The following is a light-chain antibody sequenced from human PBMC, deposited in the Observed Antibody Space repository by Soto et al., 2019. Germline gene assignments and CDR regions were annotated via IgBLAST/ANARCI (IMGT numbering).Light chain of an antibody. J-gene: IGKJ3*01. V-gene: IGKV3-15*01. Sequence: EIVMTQSPATLSVSPGEGATLSCRASQSVGSSVVWFQQKPGQAPRLLVYGASTRATGIPARFSGSGSGTEFTLTISSLESEDFAVYYCQQYNIWPRAFGHGTKVDFK. CDR2: GAS. CDR3: QQYNIWPRA. CDR1: QSVGSS.